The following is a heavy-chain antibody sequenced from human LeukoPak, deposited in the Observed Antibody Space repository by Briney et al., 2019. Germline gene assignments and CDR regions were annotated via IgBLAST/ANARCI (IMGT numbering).Heavy chain of an antibody. V-gene: IGHV3-48*03. CDR2: ISSSGSTI. Sequence: GGSLRLSCAASGFGFSSCEMNWVRQAPGKGLEWVSYISSSGSTIHYADSVKGRFTISRDNAKNSLYLQMNSLRDEDTAVYYCTRGDSSCYGPDHWGQGTLVTVSS. CDR3: TRGDSSCYGPDH. CDR1: GFGFSSCE. J-gene: IGHJ5*02. D-gene: IGHD2-15*01.